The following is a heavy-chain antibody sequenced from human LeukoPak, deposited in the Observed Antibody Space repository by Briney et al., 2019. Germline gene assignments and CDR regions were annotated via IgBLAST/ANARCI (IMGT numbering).Heavy chain of an antibody. CDR2: IGGGDGSI. D-gene: IGHD4/OR15-4a*01. CDR1: GFTFSNYA. Sequence: GGSLRLFCAAPGFTFSNYAMKWVRQAPGKGLEWVSVIGGGDGSIYYADSVKGRFTISRDNSKNTLYLQMTSLRAEDAAIYYCAKAMALAHYDFYVLDVLGQGTTVTVSS. V-gene: IGHV3-23*01. J-gene: IGHJ6*02. CDR3: AKAMALAHYDFYVLDV.